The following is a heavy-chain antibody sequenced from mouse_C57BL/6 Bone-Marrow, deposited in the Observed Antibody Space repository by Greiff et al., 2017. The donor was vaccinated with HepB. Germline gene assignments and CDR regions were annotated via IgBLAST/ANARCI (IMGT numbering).Heavy chain of an antibody. J-gene: IGHJ2*01. Sequence: VQLQQSGAELVKPGASVKLSCKASGYTFTTYPIEWMKQNHGKSLEWIGNFHPYNDDTKYNEKFKGKATLTVEKSSSTVYLELSRLTSDDSAVYYCARNNYGSRGNYFDYWGQGTTRTVSS. CDR2: FHPYNDDT. D-gene: IGHD1-1*01. CDR1: GYTFTTYP. V-gene: IGHV1-47*01. CDR3: ARNNYGSRGNYFDY.